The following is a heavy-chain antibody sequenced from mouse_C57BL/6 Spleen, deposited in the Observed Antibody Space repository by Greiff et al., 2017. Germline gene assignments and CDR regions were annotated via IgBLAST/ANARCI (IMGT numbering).Heavy chain of an antibody. V-gene: IGHV7-1*01. D-gene: IGHD2-4*01. CDR3: ARERLRQGEMDY. CDR2: RRNKATDYTT. CDR1: GFTFSDFY. J-gene: IGHJ4*01. Sequence: EVHLVESGGGLVKSGRSLRLSCATSGFTFSDFYMEWVRQAPGKGLEWIAARRNKATDYTTEYSASVKGRFIVSRYTSQSILYLQMNALRAEDTAISCCARERLRQGEMDYWGQGTSVTVSS.